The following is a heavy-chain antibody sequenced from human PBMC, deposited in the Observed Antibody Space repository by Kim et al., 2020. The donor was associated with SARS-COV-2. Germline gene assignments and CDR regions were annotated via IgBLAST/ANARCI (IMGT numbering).Heavy chain of an antibody. CDR1: GFTFSSYA. V-gene: IGHV3-30-3*01. CDR3: ARQTGGFSSSWYEGGFDY. D-gene: IGHD6-13*01. J-gene: IGHJ4*02. CDR2: ISYDGSNK. Sequence: GGSLRLSCAASGFTFSSYAMHWVRQAPGKGLEWVAVISYDGSNKYYADSVKGRFTISRDNSKNTLYLQMNSLRAEDTAVYYCARQTGGFSSSWYEGGFDYWGQGTLVTVSS.